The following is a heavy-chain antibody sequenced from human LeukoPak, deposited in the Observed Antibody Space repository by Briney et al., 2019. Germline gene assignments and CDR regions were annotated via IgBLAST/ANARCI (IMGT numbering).Heavy chain of an antibody. V-gene: IGHV3-48*01. CDR3: ARDPRVGELLSLDAFDI. D-gene: IGHD3-10*01. CDR1: GFTFTSYN. Sequence: GGSLRLSCAASGFTFTSYNMNWVRQAPGKGLEWVSYISSSSSTIYYADSVKGRFTISRDNAKNSLYLQMNSLRAEDTAVYYCARDPRVGELLSLDAFDIWGQGTMVTVSS. J-gene: IGHJ3*02. CDR2: ISSSSSTI.